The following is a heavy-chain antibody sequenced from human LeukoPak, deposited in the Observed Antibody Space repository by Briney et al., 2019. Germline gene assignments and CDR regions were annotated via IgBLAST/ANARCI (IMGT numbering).Heavy chain of an antibody. Sequence: GSSVKVSCKASGGTFSSYAISWVRQAPGQGLEWMGRIIPILGIANYAQKFQGRVTITADKSTSTAYMELSSLRSEDTAVYYCARDIAARPNGYWGQGTLVTVSS. CDR3: ARDIAARPNGY. D-gene: IGHD6-6*01. CDR1: GGTFSSYA. CDR2: IIPILGIA. V-gene: IGHV1-69*04. J-gene: IGHJ4*02.